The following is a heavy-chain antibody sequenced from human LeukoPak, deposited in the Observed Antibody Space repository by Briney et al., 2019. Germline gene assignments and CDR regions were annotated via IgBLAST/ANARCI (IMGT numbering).Heavy chain of an antibody. D-gene: IGHD1-7*01. CDR3: ARWRTGTIFDY. CDR2: ISSSSTYI. CDR1: GFTFSSYS. J-gene: IGHJ4*02. V-gene: IGHV3-21*01. Sequence: GGSLRLSCAASGFTFSSYSMNRVRQAPGKGLEWVSSISSSSTYIYYADSVKGRFTISRDNSKNTLYLQMNSLRPEDTAVYYCARWRTGTIFDYWGQGTLVIVSS.